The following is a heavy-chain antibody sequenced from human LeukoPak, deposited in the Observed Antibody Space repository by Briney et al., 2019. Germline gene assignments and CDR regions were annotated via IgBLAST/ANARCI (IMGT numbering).Heavy chain of an antibody. Sequence: PSETLSLTCAVYGGSFSGYYWSWIRQPPGKGLEWIGEINHSGSTNYNPSLKSRVTISVDTSKNQFSLKLSSVTAADTAVYYCARGRVEVGATRERYYYYGMDVWGQGTTVTVSS. CDR1: GGSFSGYY. J-gene: IGHJ6*02. CDR2: INHSGST. D-gene: IGHD1-26*01. CDR3: ARGRVEVGATRERYYYYGMDV. V-gene: IGHV4-34*01.